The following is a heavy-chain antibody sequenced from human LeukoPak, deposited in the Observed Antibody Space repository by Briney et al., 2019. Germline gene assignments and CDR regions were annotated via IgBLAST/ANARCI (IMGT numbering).Heavy chain of an antibody. V-gene: IGHV4-4*07. J-gene: IGHJ4*02. CDR3: ARKDGDY. CDR1: GASINAFH. CDR2: IYSSGSS. Sequence: SETLSLTCTVSGASINAFHWTWFRQPAGKGLEWIGLIYSSGSSLLNPSLKGRVAMSVDLTKNQLSLKLTSVTAADTAMYYCARKDGDYWGRGTLVAVSS.